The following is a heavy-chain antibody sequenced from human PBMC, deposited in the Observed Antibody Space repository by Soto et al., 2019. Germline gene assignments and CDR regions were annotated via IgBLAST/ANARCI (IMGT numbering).Heavy chain of an antibody. CDR3: ARDNGIAGSFDP. J-gene: IGHJ5*02. CDR1: GFTFRSYS. D-gene: IGHD6-13*01. Sequence: GGSLRLSCAASGFTFRSYSMNWVRQAPGKGLEWVSYISISSRTIYYADSVKGRFTISRDDAKNSLYLQMNSLRDEDTSVYYCARDNGIAGSFDPWGQGTMVTVYS. CDR2: ISISSRTI. V-gene: IGHV3-48*02.